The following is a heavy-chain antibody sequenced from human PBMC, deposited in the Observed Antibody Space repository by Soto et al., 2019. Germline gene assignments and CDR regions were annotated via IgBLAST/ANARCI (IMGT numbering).Heavy chain of an antibody. V-gene: IGHV3-21*01. D-gene: IGHD3-10*01. Sequence: GGSLRLSCAASGFTFSNAWMSWVRQAPGKGLEWVAFVSSTSSYIYYAGSVKGRFTISRDNATNSLYLQMNTLRAEDTAVYYCAKDRGRGSPVSGGLDVWGQGTTVTVSS. CDR1: GFTFSNAW. J-gene: IGHJ6*02. CDR3: AKDRGRGSPVSGGLDV. CDR2: VSSTSSYI.